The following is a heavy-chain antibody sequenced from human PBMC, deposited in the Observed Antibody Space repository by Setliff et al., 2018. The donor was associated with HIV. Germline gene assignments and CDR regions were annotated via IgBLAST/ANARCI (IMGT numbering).Heavy chain of an antibody. CDR2: ISVYNRNT. J-gene: IGHJ3*02. D-gene: IGHD2-2*01. Sequence: ASVKVSCKASTYTFSSYVINWVRQAPGQGLEWMGRISVYNRNTIYAQKLQGRVIMTTDTSTSTAYMELRSLRSDDTAVYYCATQRDIVMVPGQGGFDIWAQGTMVTVSS. V-gene: IGHV1-18*01. CDR3: ATQRDIVMVPGQGGFDI. CDR1: TYTFSSYV.